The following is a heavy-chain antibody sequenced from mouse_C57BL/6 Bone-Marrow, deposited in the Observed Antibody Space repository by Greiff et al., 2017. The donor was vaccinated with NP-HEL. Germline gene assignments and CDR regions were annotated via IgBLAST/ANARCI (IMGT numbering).Heavy chain of an antibody. D-gene: IGHD2-4*01. J-gene: IGHJ3*01. CDR1: GYTFTSYW. V-gene: IGHV1-55*01. CDR2: IYPGSGST. CDR3: ARGYDFSPSGYAD. Sequence: QVQLQQSGAELVKPGASVKMSCKASGYTFTSYWITWVKQRPGQGLEWIGDIYPGSGSTNYNEKFKSKATLTVDTSSSTAYMQLSSLTSEDSAVYYCARGYDFSPSGYADWGQGTLVTVSA.